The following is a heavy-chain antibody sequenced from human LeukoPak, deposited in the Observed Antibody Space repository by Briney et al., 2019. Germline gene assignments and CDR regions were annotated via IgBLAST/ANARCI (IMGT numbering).Heavy chain of an antibody. CDR1: GFSVSTNY. V-gene: IGHV3-66*02. D-gene: IGHD2-2*01. Sequence: PGGSLRLSCAASGFSVSTNYMSWVRQAPGKGLEWVSIIYNDDTTYYADSVKGRFTFSRDYYKNTLYLQMDSLRAEDTAVYYCARVPEIQYCSSTTCSPLHFDYWGQEPWSPSPQ. CDR2: IYNDDTT. J-gene: IGHJ4*01. CDR3: ARVPEIQYCSSTTCSPLHFDY.